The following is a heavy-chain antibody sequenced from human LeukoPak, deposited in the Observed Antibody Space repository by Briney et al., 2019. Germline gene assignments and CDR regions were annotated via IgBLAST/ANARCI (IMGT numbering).Heavy chain of an antibody. J-gene: IGHJ4*02. D-gene: IGHD3-10*01. CDR2: TNPDGSIT. Sequence: GGALRLSFAVPGFTLRSYWVDWGRQTPGKGVGWVSLTNPDGSITGYADSVRGRFTISRDNAKNTVFLQMNSLRAEDTAVYYCAKDLLRGAADYWGQGALVTVSS. CDR3: AKDLLRGAADY. CDR1: GFTLRSYW. V-gene: IGHV3-74*01.